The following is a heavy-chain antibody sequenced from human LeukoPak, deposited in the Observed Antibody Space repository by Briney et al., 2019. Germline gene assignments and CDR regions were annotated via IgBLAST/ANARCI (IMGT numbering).Heavy chain of an antibody. CDR3: ARDDSSGWYQNY. CDR1: GGSISSYY. V-gene: IGHV4-4*07. CDR2: IYTSGRT. Sequence: KPPDTLPLTCLASGGSISSYYWGWIRQPAGKGLEWMGRIYTSGRTNYNPSLKSRVTMSVDTSKNQFSLKLSSVTAADTAVYYCARDDSSGWYQNYWGQGTLVTVS. D-gene: IGHD6-19*01. J-gene: IGHJ4*02.